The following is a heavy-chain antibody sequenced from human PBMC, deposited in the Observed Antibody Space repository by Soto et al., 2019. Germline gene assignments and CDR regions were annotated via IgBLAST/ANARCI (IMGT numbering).Heavy chain of an antibody. D-gene: IGHD3-16*01. CDR1: GFSFSSFG. CDR2: TWYDESNK. Sequence: QVRLVESGGGVVQPGRSLRLSCAASGFSFSSFGMHWVRQAPRKGLEWVAVTWYDESNKYYADSVKGRFTISRDNSKNTRYRKRESLRVENAAVYYWAGGAANYYYYMAVGGRGTPVTVS. J-gene: IGHJ6*03. V-gene: IGHV3-33*01. CDR3: AGGAANYYYYMAV.